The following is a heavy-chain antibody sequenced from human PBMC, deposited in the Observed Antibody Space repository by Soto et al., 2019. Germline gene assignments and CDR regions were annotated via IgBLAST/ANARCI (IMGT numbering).Heavy chain of an antibody. CDR1: GFTFSSYG. V-gene: IGHV3-33*01. Sequence: GGSLRLSCAASGFTFSSYGMHWVRQAPGKGLEWVAVIWYDGSNKYYADSVKGRFTISRDNSKNTLYLQMNSLRAEDTAVYYCARVTWKYSSSSAVDYWGQGTLVTVSS. D-gene: IGHD6-6*01. CDR3: ARVTWKYSSSSAVDY. CDR2: IWYDGSNK. J-gene: IGHJ4*02.